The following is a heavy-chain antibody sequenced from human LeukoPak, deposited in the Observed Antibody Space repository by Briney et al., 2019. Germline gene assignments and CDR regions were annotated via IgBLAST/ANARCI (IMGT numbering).Heavy chain of an antibody. Sequence: GSLRLSCTASGFTFSSYTMSLVRHAPGKGLKCVSTITTGGPNTYYADSVKGLFTVSRDDSKNTLHLQKKPLRAEDTAVYYCAKDGGLWVSAHWGDSWGRGPLVTVSS. V-gene: IGHV3-23*01. CDR3: AKDGGLWVSAHWGDS. CDR2: ITTGGPNT. CDR1: GFTFSSYT. J-gene: IGHJ4*02. D-gene: IGHD7-27*01.